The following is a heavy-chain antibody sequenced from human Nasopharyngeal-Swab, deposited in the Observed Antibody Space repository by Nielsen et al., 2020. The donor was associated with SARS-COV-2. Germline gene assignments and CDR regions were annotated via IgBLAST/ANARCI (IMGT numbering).Heavy chain of an antibody. D-gene: IGHD4-17*01. CDR1: GFTFSSYA. V-gene: IGHV3-48*04. Sequence: GGSLRLSCAASGFTFSSYAMTWVRQAPGKGLEWVSYISHSSSTIYYADSVNGRFTISRDNAKNSLYLQMNSLRAEDTAVYYCARDSYYGDQNFDYWGQGTLVTVSS. CDR3: ARDSYYGDQNFDY. CDR2: ISHSSSTI. J-gene: IGHJ4*02.